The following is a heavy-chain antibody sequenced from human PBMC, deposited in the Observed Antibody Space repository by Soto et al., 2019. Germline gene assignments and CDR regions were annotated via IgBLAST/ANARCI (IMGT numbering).Heavy chain of an antibody. CDR1: GDSISDTIYY. Sequence: SETLSLTCRVSGDSISDTIYYWGWVRQSPGKGLEWIGSIHYSGTTQFHPSLKTRVTISVDTSKNEFSLRLRSVTAADTAVYFCARHLKGVAAAMAYWGQGIPVTVSS. CDR2: IHYSGTT. J-gene: IGHJ4*02. V-gene: IGHV4-39*01. D-gene: IGHD6-19*01. CDR3: ARHLKGVAAAMAY.